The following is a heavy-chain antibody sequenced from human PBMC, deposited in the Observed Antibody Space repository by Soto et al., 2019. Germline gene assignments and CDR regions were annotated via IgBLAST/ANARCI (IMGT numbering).Heavy chain of an antibody. J-gene: IGHJ4*02. CDR3: ATARPYYDSSGYFDY. CDR1: GFTFSSSA. D-gene: IGHD3-22*01. CDR2: ISGSGDST. Sequence: QTGGSLRLSCAASGFTFSSSAMRWVRQAPGKGLEWVSAISGSGDSTYYADSVKGRFTVSRDNSKNTLYLQMNSLRAEDTAVYYCATARPYYDSSGYFDYWGQGTLVTV. V-gene: IGHV3-23*01.